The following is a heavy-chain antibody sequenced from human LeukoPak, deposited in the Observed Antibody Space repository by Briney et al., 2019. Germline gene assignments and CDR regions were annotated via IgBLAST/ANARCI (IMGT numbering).Heavy chain of an antibody. CDR2: ISSSSSTI. Sequence: PGGSLRLSCAASGFTFSSYRMNWVRQAPGKGLEWVSYISSSSSTIYYADSVKGRFTISRDNAKNSLYLQMNSLRAEDTAVYYCARQPTGYPNWFDLWGQGAPVTVSS. V-gene: IGHV3-48*01. CDR3: ARQPTGYPNWFDL. J-gene: IGHJ5*02. CDR1: GFTFSSYR. D-gene: IGHD1-14*01.